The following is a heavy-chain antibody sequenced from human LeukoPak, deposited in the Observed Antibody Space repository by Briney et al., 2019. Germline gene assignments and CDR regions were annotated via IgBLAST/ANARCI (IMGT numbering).Heavy chain of an antibody. CDR2: INIGGTNT. CDR1: GFTFSDYY. CDR3: ATDGAGFDT. Sequence: GGSLRLSCAASGFTFSDYYMSWIRQAPGKGLERLSYINIGGTNTHYADSVEGRFTISRDNAKKSLYLEMTNLRAEDTAVYYCATDGAGFDTWGQGVLVTVSS. V-gene: IGHV3-11*01. J-gene: IGHJ5*02.